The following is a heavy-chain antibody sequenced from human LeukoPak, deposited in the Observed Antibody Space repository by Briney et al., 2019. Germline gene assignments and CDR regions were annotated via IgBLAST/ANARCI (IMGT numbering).Heavy chain of an antibody. Sequence: ASVKVSCKVSGYTLTELSMHWVRQAPGKGLEWMGGFDPEDGETIYAQKLQGRVTMTTDTSTSTAYMELRSLRSDDTAVYYCARGLERRGTTDAFDIWGQGTMVTVSS. V-gene: IGHV1-24*01. CDR1: GYTLTELS. CDR3: ARGLERRGTTDAFDI. J-gene: IGHJ3*02. D-gene: IGHD1-1*01. CDR2: FDPEDGET.